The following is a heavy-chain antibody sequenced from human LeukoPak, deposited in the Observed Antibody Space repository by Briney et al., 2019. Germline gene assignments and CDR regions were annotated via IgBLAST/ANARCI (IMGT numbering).Heavy chain of an antibody. Sequence: GASLRLSCAASGFTFSSYAMSWVRQAPGKGLEWVSGISENGGTTWYADSVKGRFTISRDNSKNTLYLQMNSLRADDTAVYYCAKDYRGSESLFDYWGQGTLVTVSS. J-gene: IGHJ4*02. D-gene: IGHD1-26*01. V-gene: IGHV3-23*01. CDR1: GFTFSSYA. CDR3: AKDYRGSESLFDY. CDR2: ISENGGTT.